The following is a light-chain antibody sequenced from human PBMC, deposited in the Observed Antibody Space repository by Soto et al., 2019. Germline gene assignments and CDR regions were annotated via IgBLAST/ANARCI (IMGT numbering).Light chain of an antibody. J-gene: IGKJ1*01. CDR3: QHYNSYSEA. CDR1: PTISSW. V-gene: IGKV1-5*03. CDR2: KAS. Sequence: DIKMPQSPSTLSGSVGDRVTITCRASPTISSWLAWYQQKPGKAPKLLIYKASTLKSGVPSRFSGSGSGTEFTLTISSLQPDDFATYYCQHYNSYSEAFGQGTKVDIK.